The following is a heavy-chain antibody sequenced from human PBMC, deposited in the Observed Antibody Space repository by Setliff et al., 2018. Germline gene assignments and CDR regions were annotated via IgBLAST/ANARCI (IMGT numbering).Heavy chain of an antibody. CDR3: IRDTSGRDAFDI. D-gene: IGHD6-19*01. CDR2: ISGYGSRT. V-gene: IGHV3-23*01. Sequence: GGSLRLSCAASGFTFSSYAMTWVRPAPGKGLEWVSGISGYGSRTYYADSVKGRSTISRDNSQNTMYLQMNSLRAEDTAVYYCIRDTSGRDAFDIWGQGTMVTVSS. CDR1: GFTFSSYA. J-gene: IGHJ3*02.